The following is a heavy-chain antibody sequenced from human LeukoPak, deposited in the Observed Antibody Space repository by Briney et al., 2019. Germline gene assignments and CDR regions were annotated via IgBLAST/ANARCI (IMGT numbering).Heavy chain of an antibody. V-gene: IGHV3-7*01. CDR1: GFSVSTYW. J-gene: IGHJ1*01. CDR2: IKQDGNEN. Sequence: PGGSLRLSCVGSGFSVSTYWMNWVRQAPGKGLEWVASIKQDGNENYYVDSVKGRFTIFRDNAKNSLYLQMNSLRAEDTAVYYCARVIEGGSSYQVYFQHWGQGTLVTVSS. D-gene: IGHD1-26*01. CDR3: ARVIEGGSSYQVYFQH.